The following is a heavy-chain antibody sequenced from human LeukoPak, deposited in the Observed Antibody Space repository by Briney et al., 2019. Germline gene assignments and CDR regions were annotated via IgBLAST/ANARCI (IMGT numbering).Heavy chain of an antibody. CDR2: IYTSGST. D-gene: IGHD3-22*01. V-gene: IGHV4-61*02. CDR1: GGSISSGSYY. CDR3: ARATYYYDSSGRKDAFDI. J-gene: IGHJ3*02. Sequence: PSETLSLTCTVSGGSISSGSYYWSWIRQPAWKGLEWIGRIYTSGSTNYNPSLKSRVTISVDTSENQFSLKLSSVTAADTAVYYCARATYYYDSSGRKDAFDIWGQGTMVTVSS.